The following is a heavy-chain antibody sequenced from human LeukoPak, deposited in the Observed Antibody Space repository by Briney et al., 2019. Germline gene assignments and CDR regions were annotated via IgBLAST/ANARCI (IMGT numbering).Heavy chain of an antibody. CDR3: ARDREAGQGLDDY. V-gene: IGHV3-21*01. Sequence: GGSLRLSCAASGFTFSSYSMNWVRQAPGQGLEWVSSISGTSTYIYYANSVRGRFTIYRDNAKNSLYLQMNSLRAEDTAVYYCARDREAGQGLDDYWGQGTLVTVSS. CDR1: GFTFSSYS. J-gene: IGHJ4*02. CDR2: ISGTSTYI. D-gene: IGHD6-19*01.